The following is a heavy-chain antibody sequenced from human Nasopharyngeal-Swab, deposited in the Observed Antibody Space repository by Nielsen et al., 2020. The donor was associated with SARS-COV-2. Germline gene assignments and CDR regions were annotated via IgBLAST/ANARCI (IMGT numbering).Heavy chain of an antibody. D-gene: IGHD3-9*01. CDR2: ISDDNTI. J-gene: IGHJ4*02. V-gene: IGHV3-48*02. CDR3: ARALELLTNYYALDY. CDR1: GFIFNTYG. Sequence: ETLSLTCEASGFIFNTYGMNWVRQAPGKGLEWISYISDDNTIFYADSVKGRFTISRDHAKNSLDLQMNSLRDEDTAVYYCARALELLTNYYALDYWGQGTLVTVSS.